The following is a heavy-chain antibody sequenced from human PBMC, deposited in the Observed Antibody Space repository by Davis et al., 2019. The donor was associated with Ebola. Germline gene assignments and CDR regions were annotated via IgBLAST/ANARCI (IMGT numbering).Heavy chain of an antibody. D-gene: IGHD3-3*01. Sequence: PSETLSLTCTVSGGSISSYYWSWIRQPPGKGLEWIGYIYYSGSTNYNPSLKSRVTISVDTSKNQFSLKLSSVTAADTAVFYCARGDFWSGYREFDYWGQGTLVTVSS. CDR1: GGSISSYY. V-gene: IGHV4-59*12. J-gene: IGHJ4*02. CDR3: ARGDFWSGYREFDY. CDR2: IYYSGST.